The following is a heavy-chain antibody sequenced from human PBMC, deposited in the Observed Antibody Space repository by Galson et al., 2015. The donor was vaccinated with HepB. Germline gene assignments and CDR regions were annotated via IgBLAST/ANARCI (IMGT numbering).Heavy chain of an antibody. CDR2: IHYSGST. Sequence: TLSLTCTVSGGSISSGGYYWNWIRQHPGKGLEWIAYIHYSGSTYYNPSLKSRITITVDTSKNQFSLKPSSVTAADTAVYFCARASGVRNYGSVGMDVWGQGTTVTVSS. V-gene: IGHV4-31*03. CDR3: ARASGVRNYGSVGMDV. D-gene: IGHD3-10*01. CDR1: GGSISSGGYY. J-gene: IGHJ6*02.